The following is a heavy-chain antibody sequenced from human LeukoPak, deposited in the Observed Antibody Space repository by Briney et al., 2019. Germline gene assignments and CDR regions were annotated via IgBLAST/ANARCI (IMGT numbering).Heavy chain of an antibody. D-gene: IGHD6-6*01. Sequence: PGGSLRLSCAASGFTFGTYAMSWVRQAPGKGLEWVSAISGSGGSTYYADSVKGRFTISRDNSKNTLFLQMNSLRAEDTAICYCAKDTPPQYSSSSYFDQWGQGTLVTASS. V-gene: IGHV3-23*01. J-gene: IGHJ4*02. CDR2: ISGSGGST. CDR3: AKDTPPQYSSSSYFDQ. CDR1: GFTFGTYA.